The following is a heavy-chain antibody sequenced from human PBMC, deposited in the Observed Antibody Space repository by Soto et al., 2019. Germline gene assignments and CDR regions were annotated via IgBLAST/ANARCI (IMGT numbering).Heavy chain of an antibody. CDR3: ARGSAGTTYYYYMDV. CDR1: GFTFSSYW. V-gene: IGHV3-7*01. D-gene: IGHD1-1*01. Sequence: GGSLRLSCAASGFTFSSYWMSWVRQAPGKGLEWVANIKQDGSEKYYVDSVKGRFTISRDNAKNSLYLQMNSLRAEDTAVYYCARGSAGTTYYYYMDVWGKGTTVTVSS. CDR2: IKQDGSEK. J-gene: IGHJ6*03.